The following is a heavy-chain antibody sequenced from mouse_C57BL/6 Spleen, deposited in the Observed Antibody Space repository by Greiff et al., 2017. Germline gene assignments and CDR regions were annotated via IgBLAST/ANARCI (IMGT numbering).Heavy chain of an antibody. V-gene: IGHV5-4*01. D-gene: IGHD2-3*01. J-gene: IGHJ4*01. CDR3: ARDRDGYYAMDY. CDR2: ISDGGSYT. CDR1: GFTFSSYA. Sequence: DVKLVESGGGLVKPGGSLKLSCAASGFTFSSYAMSWVRQTPEKRLEWVATISDGGSYTYYPDNVKGRFTISRDNAKNNLYLQMSHLKSEDTAMYYCARDRDGYYAMDYWGQGTSVTVSS.